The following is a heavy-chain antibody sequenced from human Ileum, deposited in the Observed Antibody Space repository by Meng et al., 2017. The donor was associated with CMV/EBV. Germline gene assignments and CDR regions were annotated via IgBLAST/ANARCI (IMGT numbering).Heavy chain of an antibody. CDR1: GFTFSTYS. V-gene: IGHV3-30*01. CDR2: ISFDGTKK. Sequence: GESLKISCAASGFTFSTYSMHWVRQAPGKGLEWVAVISFDGTKKYYADSVKGRFTISRDNSLNTLYLQMNSLRPEDTAVYYCARGALRYYYYATDVWAQGPS. D-gene: IGHD3-16*01. J-gene: IGHJ6*02. CDR3: ARGALRYYYYATDV.